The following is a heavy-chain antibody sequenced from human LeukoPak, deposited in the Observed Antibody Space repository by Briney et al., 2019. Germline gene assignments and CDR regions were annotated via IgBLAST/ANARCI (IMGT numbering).Heavy chain of an antibody. Sequence: PGGSLRLSCAASGFIFSSYAMSWVRQAPGKGLEWVSGISGSAGITYYADSVKGRFTMSRDNSKNTLYLQMNSLRAEDTAVYYCAKDRGALYYYFDYWGQGTLVTVSS. CDR3: AKDRGALYYYFDY. J-gene: IGHJ4*02. CDR1: GFIFSSYA. D-gene: IGHD3-16*01. CDR2: ISGSAGIT. V-gene: IGHV3-23*01.